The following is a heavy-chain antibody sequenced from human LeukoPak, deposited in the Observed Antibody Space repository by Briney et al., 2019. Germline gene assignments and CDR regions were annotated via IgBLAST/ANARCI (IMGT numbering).Heavy chain of an antibody. CDR1: GGSISSSRYY. V-gene: IGHV4-39*01. J-gene: IGHJ4*02. CDR3: ARYYYGSGTNLFDY. CDR2: IYYSGST. Sequence: SETLSLTCTVSGGSISSSRYYWGWIRQPPGKGLEWIGSIYYSGSTYYNPSLKSRVTISVDTSKNQFSLKLSSVTAADTAVYYCARYYYGSGTNLFDYWGQGTLVTVSS. D-gene: IGHD3-10*01.